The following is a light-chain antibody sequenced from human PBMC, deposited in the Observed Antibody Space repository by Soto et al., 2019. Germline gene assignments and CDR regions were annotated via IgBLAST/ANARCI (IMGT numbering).Light chain of an antibody. J-gene: IGLJ1*01. CDR1: SSDVGGYNY. CDR3: SSYTSDSTLNYV. V-gene: IGLV2-14*01. Sequence: QSVLTQPASVSGSPGQSITISCTGTSSDVGGYNYVSWYQQHPGKAPKLMIYGVTNRPSGVSNRFSGSTSGNTASLTISGLQAEDEADYYCSSYTSDSTLNYVFGTGTKLTVL. CDR2: GVT.